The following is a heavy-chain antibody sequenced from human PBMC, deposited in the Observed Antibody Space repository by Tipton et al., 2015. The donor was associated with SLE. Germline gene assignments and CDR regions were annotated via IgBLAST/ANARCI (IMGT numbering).Heavy chain of an antibody. CDR3: AGLYSSSWLPFGYYYYGMYV. V-gene: IGHV4-59*12. J-gene: IGHJ6*02. CDR1: GGSISSYY. CDR2: IYYSGST. D-gene: IGHD6-13*01. Sequence: TLSLTCTVSGGSISSYYWSWIRQPPGKGLEWIGYIYYSGSTNYNPSLESRVTISVDTSKNQFSLKLSSVTAADTAVYYCAGLYSSSWLPFGYYYYGMYVWGRGTTVTVSS.